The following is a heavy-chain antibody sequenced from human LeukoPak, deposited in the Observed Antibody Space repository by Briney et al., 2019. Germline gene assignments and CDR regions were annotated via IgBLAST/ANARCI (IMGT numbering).Heavy chain of an antibody. V-gene: IGHV1-2*02. J-gene: IGHJ4*02. Sequence: ASVKVSCKASGYTFTGYYMHWVRQAPGQGLEWMGWINPNSGGTNYAQKFQGRVTMTRDTSISTAYMELSRLRSDDTAVYYCARAGRYCSGGSSYRYFDYWGQGTLATVSS. CDR3: ARAGRYCSGGSSYRYFDY. CDR1: GYTFTGYY. D-gene: IGHD2-15*01. CDR2: INPNSGGT.